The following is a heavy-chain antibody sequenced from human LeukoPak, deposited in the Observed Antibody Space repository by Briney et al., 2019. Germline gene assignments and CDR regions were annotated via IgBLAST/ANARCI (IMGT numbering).Heavy chain of an antibody. CDR3: TRDYQLLPD. CDR2: ISGSGGST. Sequence: GGSLRLSCAASGFTFSSYAMSWVRQAPGKGLEWVSAISGSGGSTYYADSVKGRFTISRDDSKRVAYLQMNSLKTEDTGVYFCTRDYQLLPDWGQGTLVTVYS. V-gene: IGHV3-23*01. J-gene: IGHJ4*02. CDR1: GFTFSSYA. D-gene: IGHD2-2*01.